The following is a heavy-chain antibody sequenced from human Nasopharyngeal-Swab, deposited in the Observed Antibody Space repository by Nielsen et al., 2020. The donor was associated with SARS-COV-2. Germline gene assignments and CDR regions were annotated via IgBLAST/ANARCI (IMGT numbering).Heavy chain of an antibody. CDR2: INHSGST. V-gene: IGHV4-34*01. J-gene: IGHJ4*02. CDR3: ARGWFDY. Sequence: SETLSLTCAVYGGSFSGYYWSWIRQPPGKGLEWIGEINHSGSTNYNPSLKSRVTISVDTSKNQFSLKLSSVTAADTAVYYCARGWFDYWGQGTLVTVPS. CDR1: GGSFSGYY.